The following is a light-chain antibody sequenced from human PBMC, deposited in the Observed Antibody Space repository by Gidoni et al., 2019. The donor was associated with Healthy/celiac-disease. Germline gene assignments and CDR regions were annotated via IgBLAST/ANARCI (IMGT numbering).Light chain of an antibody. CDR2: DAS. CDR1: QDISNY. CDR3: QQYDNLLIT. V-gene: IGKV1-33*01. J-gene: IGKJ5*01. Sequence: DSQMTQSPSSLSASVGDRVTITCQASQDISNYLNWYQQKPGKAPKLLIYDASNLETGVPARFSGSGSGTDFTFTISSLQPEDIATYYCQQYDNLLITFGQGTQLEIK.